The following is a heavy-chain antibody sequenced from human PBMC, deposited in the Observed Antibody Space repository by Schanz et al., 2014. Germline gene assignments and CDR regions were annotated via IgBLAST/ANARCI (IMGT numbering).Heavy chain of an antibody. D-gene: IGHD5-12*01. CDR3: ARGIGGYGANNYFDY. Sequence: QVQLVQSGAEVKKPGASVKVSCKASEYSFTSYSMHWVRQAPGQRLEWMGWINTGSGDTKYSQNFQGRVTITRDTSASTAYMKLSSLRSEDTAVYSCARGIGGYGANNYFDYWGQGTLVTVSS. J-gene: IGHJ4*02. CDR2: INTGSGDT. V-gene: IGHV1-3*04. CDR1: EYSFTSYS.